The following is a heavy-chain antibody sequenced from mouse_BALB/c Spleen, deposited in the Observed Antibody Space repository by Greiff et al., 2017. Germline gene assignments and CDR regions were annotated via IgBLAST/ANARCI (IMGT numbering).Heavy chain of an antibody. CDR3: ARPAPGFAY. V-gene: IGHV2-2*02. CDR1: GFSLTSYG. Sequence: QVQLQQSGPGLVQPSQSLSITCTVSGFSLTSYGVHWVRQSPGKGLEWLGVIWSGGSTDYNAAFISRLSISKDNSKSQVFFKMNSLQANDTAIYYCARPAPGFAYWGQGTLVTVSA. J-gene: IGHJ3*01. D-gene: IGHD3-1*01. CDR2: IWSGGST.